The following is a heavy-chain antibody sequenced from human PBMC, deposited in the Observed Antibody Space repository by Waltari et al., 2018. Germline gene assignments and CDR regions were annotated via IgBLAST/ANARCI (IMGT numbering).Heavy chain of an antibody. CDR2: FEPEDGET. Sequence: QVQLVQSGAEVKKPGASVKVSCKVSGYTFTELSMHWVRQAPGKGLEWMGGFEPEDGETIYAQKFQGRVTMTEDTSTDTAYMDLSSLRSEDTAVYYCATETPPDVDTFEVYVYWGQGTLVTVSS. CDR1: GYTFTELS. D-gene: IGHD3-16*01. V-gene: IGHV1-24*01. CDR3: ATETPPDVDTFEVYVY. J-gene: IGHJ4*02.